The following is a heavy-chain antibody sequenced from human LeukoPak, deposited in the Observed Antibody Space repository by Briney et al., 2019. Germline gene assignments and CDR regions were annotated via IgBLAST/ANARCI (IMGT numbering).Heavy chain of an antibody. D-gene: IGHD4-11*01. CDR2: ISAYNGNT. CDR1: GYTFTSYG. J-gene: IGHJ4*02. V-gene: IGHV1-18*01. Sequence: GASVKVSCKASGYTFTSYGISWVRRAPGQGLEWMGWISAYNGNTNYARKLQGRVTMTTDTSTSTAYMELRSLRSEDTAVYYCARPAYSRFPYYFDYWGQGTLVTVSS. CDR3: ARPAYSRFPYYFDY.